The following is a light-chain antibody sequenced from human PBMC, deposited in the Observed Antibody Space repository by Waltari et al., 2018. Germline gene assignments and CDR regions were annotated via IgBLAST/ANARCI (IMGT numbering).Light chain of an antibody. Sequence: DIQMTQSRSSLSASVGDRVTFTCQASQDIRNYLNWFQQTPGKAPKLLIYDASNLEAEVPSRFSGSGSGTDFTFTISSLQAEDLGTYYCQQYDNLPYTFGQGTKLEI. CDR3: QQYDNLPYT. CDR1: QDIRNY. V-gene: IGKV1-33*01. J-gene: IGKJ2*01. CDR2: DAS.